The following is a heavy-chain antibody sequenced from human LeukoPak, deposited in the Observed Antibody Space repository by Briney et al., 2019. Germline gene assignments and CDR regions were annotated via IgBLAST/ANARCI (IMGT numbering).Heavy chain of an antibody. D-gene: IGHD5-24*01. CDR1: GYTFTGYY. CDR2: INPSGGST. V-gene: IGHV1-46*01. CDR3: ARVCYNSVLGY. Sequence: GASVKVSCKASGYTFTGYYMHWVRQAPGQGLEWMGIINPSGGSTSYAQKFQGRVTMTRDTSISTAYMELSRLRSDDTAVYYCARVCYNSVLGYWGQGTLVTVSS. J-gene: IGHJ4*02.